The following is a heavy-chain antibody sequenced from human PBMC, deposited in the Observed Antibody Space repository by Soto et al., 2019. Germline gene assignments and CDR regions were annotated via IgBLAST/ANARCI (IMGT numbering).Heavy chain of an antibody. CDR1: GGSISSGSYF. V-gene: IGHV4-39*07. J-gene: IGHJ3*02. CDR3: ARVWGGAFDI. D-gene: IGHD3-10*01. CDR2: VYYSGST. Sequence: SETLSLTCTVSGGSISSGSYFWGCIRQPPGKGLEWIGTVYYSGSTYYNPSLRSRVTISVDTSKNQFSLKLSSVTAADTAVYYCARVWGGAFDIWGQGTMVTVSS.